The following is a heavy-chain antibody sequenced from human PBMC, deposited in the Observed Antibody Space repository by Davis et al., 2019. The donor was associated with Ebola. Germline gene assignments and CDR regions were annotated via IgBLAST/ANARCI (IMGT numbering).Heavy chain of an antibody. Sequence: GESLKISCAASGFTFSGSAMHWVRQASGKGLEWVGRIRSKANSYATAYAASVKGRFTISRDDSKSIAYLQMNSLKTDDTAVYYCTSGITGTRGDYWGQGTLVTVSS. D-gene: IGHD1-20*01. CDR2: IRSKANSYAT. V-gene: IGHV3-73*01. CDR3: TSGITGTRGDY. J-gene: IGHJ4*02. CDR1: GFTFSGSA.